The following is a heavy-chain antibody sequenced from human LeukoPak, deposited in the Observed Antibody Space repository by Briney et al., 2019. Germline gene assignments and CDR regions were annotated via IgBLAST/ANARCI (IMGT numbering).Heavy chain of an antibody. J-gene: IGHJ4*02. CDR1: GFTFSSYA. CDR2: ISYDGSNK. CDR3: AKVPGDSSGYSDY. D-gene: IGHD3-22*01. Sequence: GGSLRLSCEASGFTFSSYALRWVRQAPGKGLEWVAVISYDGSNKYYADSVKGRFTISRDNSKNTLYLQMNSLRAEDTAVYYCAKVPGDSSGYSDYWGQGTLVTVSS. V-gene: IGHV3-30*04.